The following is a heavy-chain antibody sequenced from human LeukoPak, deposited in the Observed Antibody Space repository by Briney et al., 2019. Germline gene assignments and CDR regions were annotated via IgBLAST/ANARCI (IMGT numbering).Heavy chain of an antibody. CDR2: IKQDGSEK. CDR1: GFTFSSYW. D-gene: IGHD3-9*01. V-gene: IGHV3-7*01. J-gene: IGHJ4*02. CDR3: XXXXXXXXLTGYYNFDY. Sequence: GGSLRLSCAASGFTFSSYWMSWVRQAPGKGLEWVANIKQDGSEKYYVDSVKGRFTISRDNAKNSLYLQMNSLRAEDTAVYYXXXXXXXXXLTGYYNFDYWGQGTLVTVSS.